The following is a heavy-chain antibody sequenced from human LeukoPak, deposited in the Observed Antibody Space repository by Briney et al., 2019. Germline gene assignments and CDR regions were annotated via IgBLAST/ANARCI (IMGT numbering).Heavy chain of an antibody. D-gene: IGHD6-13*01. V-gene: IGHV3-23*01. Sequence: GGSLRLSCAASEFTFRTYAMSWVRQAPGKGLEWVSGISGGGGNTNYADSVKGRFTISRDNSKNTLYLQMNSLRAEDTAVYYCAKAMATSGTQGIDHWGQGTLVTVSS. CDR1: EFTFRTYA. CDR2: ISGGGGNT. J-gene: IGHJ4*02. CDR3: AKAMATSGTQGIDH.